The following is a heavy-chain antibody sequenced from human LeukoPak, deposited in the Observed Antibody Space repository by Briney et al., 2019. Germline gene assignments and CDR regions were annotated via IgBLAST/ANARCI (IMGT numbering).Heavy chain of an antibody. CDR3: ARRIAAACMYY. V-gene: IGHV4-34*01. Sequence: SETLSLTCAVYGVSFSGYYWSWIRQPPGKGLEWIGEINHSGSTNYNPSLKSRVTISVDTSKNHFSLKLSSVTAADTAVYFCARRIAAACMYYCGQGTLVTVSS. CDR2: INHSGST. J-gene: IGHJ4*02. D-gene: IGHD6-13*01. CDR1: GVSFSGYY.